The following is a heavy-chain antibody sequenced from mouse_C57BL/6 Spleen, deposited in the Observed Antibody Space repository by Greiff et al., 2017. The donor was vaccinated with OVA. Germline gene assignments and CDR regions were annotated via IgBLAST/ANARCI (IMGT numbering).Heavy chain of an antibody. CDR2: INPNNGGT. V-gene: IGHV1-18*01. Sequence: VQLQQSGPELVKPGASVKIPCKASGYTFTDYNMDWVKQSHGKSLEWIGDINPNNGGTIYNQKFKGKATLTVDKSSSTAYMELRSLTSEDTAVYYCAINWDWYFDVWGTGTTVTVSS. CDR1: GYTFTDYN. D-gene: IGHD4-1*01. J-gene: IGHJ1*03. CDR3: AINWDWYFDV.